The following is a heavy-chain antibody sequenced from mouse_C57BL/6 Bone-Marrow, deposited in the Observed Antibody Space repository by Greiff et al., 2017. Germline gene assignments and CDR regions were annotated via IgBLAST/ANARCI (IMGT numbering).Heavy chain of an antibody. Sequence: VQLKQSGAELVRPGASVKLSCTASGFNIKDDYMHWVKQRPEQGLEWIGWIDPENGDTEYASKVQGKATITADTSSNTAYLQLSSLTSEDTAVYYCTHLFYYDYEFYAMDYWGQGTSVTVSS. CDR2: IDPENGDT. CDR3: THLFYYDYEFYAMDY. V-gene: IGHV14-4*01. D-gene: IGHD2-4*01. J-gene: IGHJ4*01. CDR1: GFNIKDDY.